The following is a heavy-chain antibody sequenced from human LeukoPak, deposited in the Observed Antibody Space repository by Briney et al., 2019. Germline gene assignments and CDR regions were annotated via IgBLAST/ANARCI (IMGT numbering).Heavy chain of an antibody. J-gene: IGHJ3*02. D-gene: IGHD5-24*01. V-gene: IGHV3-74*01. CDR1: GFTFSSYW. Sequence: QSGGSLRLSCAASGFTFSSYWMHWVRQAPGKGLVWVSRINTDGSSTSYADSVKGRFTISRDNAKNTLYLQMNSLRAEDTAVYYCARDLGTGGGWLQSHAFDIWGQGTMVTVSS. CDR2: INTDGSST. CDR3: ARDLGTGGGWLQSHAFDI.